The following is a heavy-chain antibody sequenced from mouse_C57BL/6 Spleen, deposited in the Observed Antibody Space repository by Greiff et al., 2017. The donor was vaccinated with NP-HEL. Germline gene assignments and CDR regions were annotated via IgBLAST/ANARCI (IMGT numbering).Heavy chain of an antibody. CDR3: ARRYYGNYNWYFDV. CDR1: GYAFTNYL. J-gene: IGHJ1*03. V-gene: IGHV1-54*01. D-gene: IGHD2-1*01. CDR2: INPGSGGT. Sequence: VQLQQSGAELVRPGPSVKVSCKASGYAFTNYLIEWVKQRPGQGLEWIGVINPGSGGTNYNEKFKGKATLTADKSSSTAYMQLSSLTSEDSAVYFCARRYYGNYNWYFDVWGTGTTVTVSS.